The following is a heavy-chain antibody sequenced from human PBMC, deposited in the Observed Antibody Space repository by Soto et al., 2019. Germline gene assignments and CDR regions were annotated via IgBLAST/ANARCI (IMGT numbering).Heavy chain of an antibody. D-gene: IGHD2-15*01. CDR3: ARDGPYRNIDDN. CDR1: GLNFNPYG. V-gene: IGHV3-33*01. CDR2: ISVDGTTT. Sequence: QVQLVESGGGVVQPGKSQTLSCGTPGLNFNPYGMHWVRQAPGKGLEWVAFISVDGTTTHYADSLTGRFTITRDNSKGILYLHMNSLTVEDTAVYHCARDGPYRNIDDNWGQGTLVTVSS. J-gene: IGHJ4*02.